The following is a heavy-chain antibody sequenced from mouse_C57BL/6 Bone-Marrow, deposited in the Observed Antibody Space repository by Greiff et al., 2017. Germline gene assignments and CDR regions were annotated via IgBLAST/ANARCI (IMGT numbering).Heavy chain of an antibody. Sequence: VQLQQPGAELVKPGASVTMSCKASGYTFTSYWITWVKQRPGQGLEWIGDIYPGSGSTNYNEKFKSKATLTVDTSSSTAYMQLSSLTSEDSAVYYCARGGNYDYYAMDYWGQGTSVTVSS. CDR2: IYPGSGST. J-gene: IGHJ4*01. CDR1: GYTFTSYW. CDR3: ARGGNYDYYAMDY. V-gene: IGHV1-55*01. D-gene: IGHD2-1*01.